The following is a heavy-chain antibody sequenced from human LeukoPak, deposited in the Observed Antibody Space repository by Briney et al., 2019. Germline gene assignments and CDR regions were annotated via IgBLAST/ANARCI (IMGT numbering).Heavy chain of an antibody. J-gene: IGHJ6*03. Sequence: PSETLSRTCTVSVCSISSRNYDWSWLRQPPGKGLEWIGYTDYSRSTNYNPSLKSRVTISVDTSKNQFSLKLSSVTAADTAVYYCARVETTTVTTVDSYYYYYYMDVWGKGTTVTVSS. CDR2: TDYSRST. CDR3: ARVETTTVTTVDSYYYYYYMDV. V-gene: IGHV4-61*01. CDR1: VCSISSRNYD. D-gene: IGHD4-17*01.